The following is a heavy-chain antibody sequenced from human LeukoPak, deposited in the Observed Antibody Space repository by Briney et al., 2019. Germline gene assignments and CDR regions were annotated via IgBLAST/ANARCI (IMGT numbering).Heavy chain of an antibody. Sequence: PGRSLRLSCAATGFTFNSYGMHWVRQAPGKGLVWVSRINSDGSGTSDADFVKGRFTISRDNSKNTLYLQMNSLRAEDTAMYYCARDRLTNDAFDIWGQGTMVTVSS. V-gene: IGHV3-74*01. CDR3: ARDRLTNDAFDI. J-gene: IGHJ3*02. CDR1: GFTFNSYG. CDR2: INSDGSGT. D-gene: IGHD2-8*01.